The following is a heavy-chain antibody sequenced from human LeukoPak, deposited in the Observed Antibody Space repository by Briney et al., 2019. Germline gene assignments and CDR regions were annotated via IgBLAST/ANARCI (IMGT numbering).Heavy chain of an antibody. V-gene: IGHV4-61*02. D-gene: IGHD7-27*01. CDR2: IYTSGST. CDR1: GGSISSGSYY. CDR3: ARDQNWGDAFDI. J-gene: IGHJ3*02. Sequence: SGTLSLTCTVSGGSISSGSYYWSWIRQPAGKGLEWIGRIYTSGSTNYNPSLKSRVTISVDTSKNQFSLKLSSVTAADTAVYYCARDQNWGDAFDIWGQGTMVTVSS.